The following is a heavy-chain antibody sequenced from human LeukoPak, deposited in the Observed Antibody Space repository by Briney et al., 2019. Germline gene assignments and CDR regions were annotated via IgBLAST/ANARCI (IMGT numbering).Heavy chain of an antibody. J-gene: IGHJ3*02. CDR3: TRALGDCGGDCWGAFDI. CDR1: GYTFTSYY. CDR2: INPSGGST. Sequence: ASVKVSCKASGYTFTSYYMHWVRQAPGQGLEWMGIINPSGGSTSYAQKFQGRVTMTRDMSTSTDYMELSSLSSDDTAVYYCTRALGDCGGDCWGAFDIWGQGTMVTVSS. V-gene: IGHV1-46*01. D-gene: IGHD2-21*02.